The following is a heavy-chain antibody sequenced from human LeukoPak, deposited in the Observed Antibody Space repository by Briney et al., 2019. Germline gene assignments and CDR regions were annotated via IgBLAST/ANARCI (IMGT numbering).Heavy chain of an antibody. J-gene: IGHJ6*02. V-gene: IGHV3-15*01. CDR2: IKSKTDGGTT. D-gene: IGHD3-10*01. CDR3: TTVIPLLWFGDSPLYGMDV. Sequence: GGSLRLSCAASGFTFSNAWMSWVRQAPGKGLEWVGRIKSKTDGGTTDYAAPVKGRFTISRDDSKNTLYLQMNSLKTEDTAVYYCTTVIPLLWFGDSPLYGMDVWGQGTTVTVSS. CDR1: GFTFSNAW.